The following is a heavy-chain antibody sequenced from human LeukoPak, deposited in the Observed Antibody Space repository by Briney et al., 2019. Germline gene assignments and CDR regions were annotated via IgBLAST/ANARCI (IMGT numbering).Heavy chain of an antibody. D-gene: IGHD4-17*01. Sequence: GGSLRLSCAASGFTFSNYWMHWVRQAPGKGLVWVSRINSAGSSTTYADSVKGRFTISRDNAKNTLYLQMNSLRAEDTAVYYCARYGDYGVDYWGQGTLVTVSS. J-gene: IGHJ4*02. CDR2: INSAGSST. CDR3: ARYGDYGVDY. V-gene: IGHV3-74*01. CDR1: GFTFSNYW.